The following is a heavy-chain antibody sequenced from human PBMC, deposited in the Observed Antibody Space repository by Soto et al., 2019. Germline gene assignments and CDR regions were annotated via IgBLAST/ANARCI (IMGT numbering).Heavy chain of an antibody. CDR3: ARDRVPRTYYYMDV. CDR2: IWYDGSNK. J-gene: IGHJ6*03. CDR1: GFTFSSYG. D-gene: IGHD2-2*01. V-gene: IGHV3-33*01. Sequence: QVQLVASGGGVVQPGRSLRLSCAASGFTFSSYGMHWVRQAPGKGLEWVAVIWYDGSNKYYADSVKGRFTISRDNSKNTLYLQMNSLRAEDTAVYYCARDRVPRTYYYMDVWGKGTTVTVSS.